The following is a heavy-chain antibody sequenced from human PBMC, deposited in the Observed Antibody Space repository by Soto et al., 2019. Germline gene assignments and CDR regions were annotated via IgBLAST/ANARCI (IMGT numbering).Heavy chain of an antibody. D-gene: IGHD2-2*01. V-gene: IGHV3-74*01. CDR3: ARGPRGLYHHDY. Sequence: PGGSLRLSCAASGFTVSSDWMHWVRQGAGKGLVWVSRINMDGSSTNYADSVKGRFTISRDNAKNTLYLQMNSLRVDDTAVYYCARGPRGLYHHDYWGQGALVTVSS. CDR2: INMDGSST. CDR1: GFTVSSDW. J-gene: IGHJ4*02.